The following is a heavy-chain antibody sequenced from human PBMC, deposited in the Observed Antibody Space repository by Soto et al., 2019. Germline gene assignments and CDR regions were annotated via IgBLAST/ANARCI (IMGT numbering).Heavy chain of an antibody. V-gene: IGHV4-30-2*01. Sequence: SETLSLTCAVSGGSISSGGYSWSWIRQPPGKGLEWIGYIYHSGSTYYNPSLKSRVTISVDRSKNQFSLKLSSVTAADTAVYYCARGSPNWFDPWGQGTLVTVSS. D-gene: IGHD1-26*01. CDR2: IYHSGST. J-gene: IGHJ5*02. CDR1: GGSISSGGYS. CDR3: ARGSPNWFDP.